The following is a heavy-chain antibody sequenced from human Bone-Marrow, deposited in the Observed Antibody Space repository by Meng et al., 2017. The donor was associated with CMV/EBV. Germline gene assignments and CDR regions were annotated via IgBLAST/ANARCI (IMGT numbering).Heavy chain of an antibody. J-gene: IGHJ4*02. V-gene: IGHV3-48*04. CDR3: ARVLGAATATGY. CDR2: ISSSSSTI. D-gene: IGHD3-10*01. Sequence: GGSLRLSCAASGSAFSSYSMNWVRQAQGKGLEWVSYISSSSSTIYYADAVKGRFTITRDNAKNTLYLQMNSLRAGDTAVDYCARVLGAATATGYWGQGTLVTVSS. CDR1: GSAFSSYS.